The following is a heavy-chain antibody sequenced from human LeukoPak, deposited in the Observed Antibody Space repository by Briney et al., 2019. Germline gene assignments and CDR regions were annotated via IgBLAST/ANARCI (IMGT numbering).Heavy chain of an antibody. CDR1: GFSFSSYP. D-gene: IGHD1-26*01. V-gene: IGHV3-64*01. Sequence: PGGSLRLSCAASGFSFSSYPMHWVRQAPGKGLEYVSVIGSNGDGIYYANSVKGRFTISRDNSKNTLYLQMGSLRTDDTAVYYCARVTYSGSYSAINWFDPWGQGTLVTVSS. J-gene: IGHJ5*02. CDR3: ARVTYSGSYSAINWFDP. CDR2: IGSNGDGI.